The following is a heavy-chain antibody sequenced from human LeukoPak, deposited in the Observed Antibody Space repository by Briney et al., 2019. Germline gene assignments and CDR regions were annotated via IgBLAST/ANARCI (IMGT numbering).Heavy chain of an antibody. D-gene: IGHD5-18*01. Sequence: GGSLRLSCAASGVTVSSNYMNWVRQAPGKGLEWVSIIYSGGNTYYADSVKGRFTISRDNSKNTLYLQMNGLRAEGTAVYYCARQQDTTNPGYWGQGTLVTVSS. CDR1: GVTVSSNY. CDR2: IYSGGNT. J-gene: IGHJ4*02. V-gene: IGHV3-66*04. CDR3: ARQQDTTNPGY.